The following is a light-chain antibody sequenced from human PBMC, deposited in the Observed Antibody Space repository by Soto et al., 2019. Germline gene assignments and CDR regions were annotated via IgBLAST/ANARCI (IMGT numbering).Light chain of an antibody. J-gene: IGLJ1*01. V-gene: IGLV2-14*01. Sequence: QSALTQPASVSGSPGQSIAISCTGTSSDVGGYDYVSWYQLHPDKAPKLMIYEVTKRPSGVSNRFSGSKSGNTASLTISGLQPEDEADYYCSSHTSGSTRVFGSGTKVTVL. CDR1: SSDVGGYDY. CDR2: EVT. CDR3: SSHTSGSTRV.